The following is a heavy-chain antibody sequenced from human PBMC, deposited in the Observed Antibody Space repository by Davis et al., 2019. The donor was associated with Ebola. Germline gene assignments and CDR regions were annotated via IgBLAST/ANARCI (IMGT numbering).Heavy chain of an antibody. Sequence: GALRLSCVASGFPFSGYYMDWVRQAPGKGLEWVGRIRDKSKSYTTEYAASAEGRFTVSRDDSQNSLYLQMGSLRSEDTAVYYCARGPLRGDAYDLWGQGTMVTVSS. J-gene: IGHJ3*01. V-gene: IGHV3-72*01. D-gene: IGHD4-17*01. CDR3: ARGPLRGDAYDL. CDR1: GFPFSGYY. CDR2: IRDKSKSYTT.